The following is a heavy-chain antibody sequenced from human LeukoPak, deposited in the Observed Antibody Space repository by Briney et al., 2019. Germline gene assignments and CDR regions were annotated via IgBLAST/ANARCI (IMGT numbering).Heavy chain of an antibody. V-gene: IGHV3-23*01. CDR1: VFTFSRYG. J-gene: IGHJ4*02. CDR2: ISDSGGST. Sequence: GETLRLSCAASVFTFSRYGMSWVRQAPGKGLEWVSAISDSGGSTYYADSVKGRFTISRDNSKNTLYLRMNSLRAEDTAVYYCAKDYLAVAGIAWGGYWGQGTLVTVSS. D-gene: IGHD6-19*01. CDR3: AKDYLAVAGIAWGGY.